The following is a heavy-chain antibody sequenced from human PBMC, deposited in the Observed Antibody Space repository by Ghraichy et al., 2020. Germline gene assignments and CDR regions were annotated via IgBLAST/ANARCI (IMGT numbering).Heavy chain of an antibody. CDR1: GFTFTNHG. J-gene: IGHJ4*02. Sequence: GESLNISCVASGFTFTNHGIHWVRQAPGKGPEWVAVISHDDRNRHYADSVKGRFTVSRDNSKNTVYLQMDSLRAEDTAIYYCAKDRSITMARGVMGFFDIWGQGTLVTVSS. CDR2: ISHDDRNR. D-gene: IGHD3-10*01. CDR3: AKDRSITMARGVMGFFDI. V-gene: IGHV3-30*18.